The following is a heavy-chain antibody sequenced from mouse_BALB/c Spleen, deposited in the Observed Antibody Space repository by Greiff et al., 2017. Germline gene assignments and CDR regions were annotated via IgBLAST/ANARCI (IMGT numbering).Heavy chain of an antibody. D-gene: IGHD1-1*01. CDR1: GYTFTDYA. Sequence: VKLMESGPELVRPGVSVKISCKGSGYTFTDYAMHWVKQSHAKSLEWIGVISTYYGNTNYNQKFKGKATMTVDKSSSTAYMELARLTSEDSAIYYCARSYYGSSYAMDYWGQGTSVTVSS. CDR2: ISTYYGNT. J-gene: IGHJ4*01. CDR3: ARSYYGSSYAMDY. V-gene: IGHV1-67*01.